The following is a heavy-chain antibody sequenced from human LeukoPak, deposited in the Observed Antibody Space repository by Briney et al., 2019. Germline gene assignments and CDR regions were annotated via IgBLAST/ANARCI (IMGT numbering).Heavy chain of an antibody. V-gene: IGHV5-51*01. CDR3: ARREGGSYRNDAFDI. D-gene: IGHD1-26*01. Sequence: GESLKISCKGSGYSFTSYWIGWVRQMPGKGLEWMGIIYPGDSDTRYSPSFQGQVTISADKSISTAYLQWSNLKASDTAMYYCARREGGSYRNDAFDIWGQGTMVTVSS. CDR2: IYPGDSDT. CDR1: GYSFTSYW. J-gene: IGHJ3*02.